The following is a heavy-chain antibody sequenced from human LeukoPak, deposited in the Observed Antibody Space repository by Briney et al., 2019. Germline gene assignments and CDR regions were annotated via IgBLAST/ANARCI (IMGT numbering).Heavy chain of an antibody. CDR2: INHDGRET. CDR3: ARAGGPGTVDY. D-gene: IGHD1-26*01. J-gene: IGHJ4*02. Sequence: PGGSLRLSCEASGLTFSDYWMSWVRQAPGKGLEWVANINHDGRETYYVDSVKGRFTISRDNAKNSLFLQMNSLRVEDTAVYYCARAGGPGTVDYWGQGTLLTVSS. V-gene: IGHV3-7*03. CDR1: GLTFSDYW.